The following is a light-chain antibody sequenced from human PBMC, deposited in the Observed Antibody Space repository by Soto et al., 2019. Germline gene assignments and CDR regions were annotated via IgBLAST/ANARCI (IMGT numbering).Light chain of an antibody. CDR3: QQYNSWPLT. CDR1: QSSSSW. J-gene: IGKJ4*01. V-gene: IGKV1-5*01. CDR2: DAS. Sequence: HMTHSPSTPSSSVGQRDTITCRASQSSSSWLAWYHQHPGQAPKLLIYDASSLESGVPLRFSGSGSGTDFTLTIRSLQPDDFAVYYCQQYNSWPLTFGGGTKVDIK.